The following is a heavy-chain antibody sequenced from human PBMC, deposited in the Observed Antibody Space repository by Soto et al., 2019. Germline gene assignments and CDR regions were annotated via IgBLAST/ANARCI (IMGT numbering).Heavy chain of an antibody. J-gene: IGHJ5*02. CDR1: GGSISSGDYY. V-gene: IGHV4-30-4*01. Sequence: QVQLQESGPGLVKPSQTLSLTCTVSGGSISSGDYYWSWIRQPPGKGLEWIGYIYYSGSTYYNPSLKRRVTISVDPSKNQFSLKMSSVTAADTAVYYCARGGEYSSSWYWFDPLGQGTLVTVSS. D-gene: IGHD6-13*01. CDR3: ARGGEYSSSWYWFDP. CDR2: IYYSGST.